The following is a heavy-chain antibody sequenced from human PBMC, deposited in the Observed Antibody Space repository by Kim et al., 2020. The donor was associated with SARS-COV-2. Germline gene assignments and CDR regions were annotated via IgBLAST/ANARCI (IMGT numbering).Heavy chain of an antibody. J-gene: IGHJ3*02. D-gene: IGHD3-16*01. Sequence: SETLSLTCTVSGGFISSYYWMWIRQPPGKGLEWIGYAYKSERTNYNPSLKSRVTISVDTSKNQFSLKLTSVTAADTAVYYCARHIGPGDSDAVDIWGQGTLVTVSS. CDR3: ARHIGPGDSDAVDI. V-gene: IGHV4-59*08. CDR1: GGFISSYY. CDR2: AYKSERT.